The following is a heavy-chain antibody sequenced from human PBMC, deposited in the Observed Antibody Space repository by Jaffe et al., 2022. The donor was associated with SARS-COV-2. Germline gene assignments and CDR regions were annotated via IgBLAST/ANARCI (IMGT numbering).Heavy chain of an antibody. V-gene: IGHV4-31*03. Sequence: QVQLQESGPGLVKPSQTLSLTCTVSGGSISSGGYYWSWIRQHPGKGLEWIGYIYYSGSTYYNPSLKSRVTISVDTSKNQFSLKLSSVTAADTAVYYCARGYCSGGSCYFYSKKRNRYYFDYWGQGTLVTVSS. CDR2: IYYSGST. J-gene: IGHJ4*02. CDR3: ARGYCSGGSCYFYSKKRNRYYFDY. CDR1: GGSISSGGYY. D-gene: IGHD2-15*01.